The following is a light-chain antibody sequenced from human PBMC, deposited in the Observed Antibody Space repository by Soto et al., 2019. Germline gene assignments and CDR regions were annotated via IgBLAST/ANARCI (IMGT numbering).Light chain of an antibody. J-gene: IGKJ1*01. CDR2: GAS. CDR1: KSVSIY. CDR3: QKYNNWPRT. V-gene: IGKV3-15*01. Sequence: ESVFTHSPATLSLSPLEISTLSCMASKSVSIYLSWYQQKPGQAPRIIIYGASTRATGIPARFSGSGSGTEFTLTISSLQSEDFVVYYCQKYNNWPRTFGQGTKVDIK.